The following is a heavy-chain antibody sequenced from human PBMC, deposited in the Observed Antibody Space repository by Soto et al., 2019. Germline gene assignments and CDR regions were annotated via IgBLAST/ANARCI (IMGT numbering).Heavy chain of an antibody. J-gene: IGHJ4*02. V-gene: IGHV3-23*01. CDR3: AKDPSLGPSTVTTFDY. CDR1: GFTFSSYA. Sequence: GGSLRLSCAASGFTFSSYAMSWVRQAPGKGLEWVSAISGSGGSTYYTDSVKGRFTISRDNSKKTLYLRMNSLRAEDTAVYYCAKDPSLGPSTVTTFDYWGQGTLVTVSS. CDR2: ISGSGGST. D-gene: IGHD4-4*01.